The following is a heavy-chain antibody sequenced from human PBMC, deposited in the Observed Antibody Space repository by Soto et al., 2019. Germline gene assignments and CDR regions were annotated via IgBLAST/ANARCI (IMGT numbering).Heavy chain of an antibody. CDR1: GGSISSYY. CDR3: ARRITTGSPGFDP. V-gene: IGHV4-59*08. D-gene: IGHD1-1*01. CDR2: IYYSGST. J-gene: IGHJ5*02. Sequence: PSETLSLTCTVSGGSISSYYWSWIRQPPGKGLEWIGYIYYSGSTNYNPSLKSRVTISVDTSKNQFSLKLSSVTAADTAVYYCARRITTGSPGFDPWGQGTLVT.